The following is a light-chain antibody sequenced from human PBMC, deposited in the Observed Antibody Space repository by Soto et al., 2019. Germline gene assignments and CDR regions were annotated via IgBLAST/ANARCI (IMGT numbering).Light chain of an antibody. Sequence: DIQMTQSPSSLSASVGDRVAITCRSSQSISDYLNWYQQKPGKALKLVIYGASNLQSGVPPRFSGSGSGSEFTLTISGLQPDDFAIYYCQQYNSYPTFGGGTKVDIK. CDR1: QSISDY. V-gene: IGKV1-39*01. CDR3: QQYNSYPT. J-gene: IGKJ4*01. CDR2: GAS.